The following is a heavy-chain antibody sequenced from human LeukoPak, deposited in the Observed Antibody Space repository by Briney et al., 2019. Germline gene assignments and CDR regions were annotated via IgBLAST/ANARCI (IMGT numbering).Heavy chain of an antibody. CDR1: GGSISSYY. V-gene: IGHV4-59*01. CDR3: ARRTGGWFSQHFDY. Sequence: SETLSLTCTVSGGSISSYYWSWIRQPPGKGLEWIGYIYYSGSTNYNPSLKSRVTVSVDTSKNQFSLKLSSVTAADTAVYYCARRTGGWFSQHFDYWGQGTLVTVSS. D-gene: IGHD2-15*01. J-gene: IGHJ4*02. CDR2: IYYSGST.